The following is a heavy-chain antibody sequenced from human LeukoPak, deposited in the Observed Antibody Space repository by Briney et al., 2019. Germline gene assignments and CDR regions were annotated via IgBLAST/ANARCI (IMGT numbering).Heavy chain of an antibody. CDR3: ARVDNHYYHSSDY. CDR2: INPSGGST. Sequence: ASVKVSCKASGYTFTGYYMHWVRQAPGQGLEWMGIINPSGGSTSYAQKFQGRVTMTRDTSTSTVYMELCSLRSEDTAVYYCARVDNHYYHSSDYWGQGTLVTVSS. V-gene: IGHV1-46*01. D-gene: IGHD3-22*01. J-gene: IGHJ4*02. CDR1: GYTFTGYY.